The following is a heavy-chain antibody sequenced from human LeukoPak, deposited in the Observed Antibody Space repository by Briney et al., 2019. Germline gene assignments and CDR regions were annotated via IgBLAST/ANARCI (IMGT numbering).Heavy chain of an antibody. J-gene: IGHJ4*02. D-gene: IGHD3-22*01. CDR1: GFTFSSYA. Sequence: GGSLRLSCAASGFTFSSYAMSWVRQAPGKGLEWVSAISGSGGSTYYADSVKGRFTISRDNSKNTLYLQMNSLRAEDTAVYYCANSNYYDSSGYYYGVFGHFDYWGQGTLVTVSS. CDR3: ANSNYYDSSGYYYGVFGHFDY. CDR2: ISGSGGST. V-gene: IGHV3-23*01.